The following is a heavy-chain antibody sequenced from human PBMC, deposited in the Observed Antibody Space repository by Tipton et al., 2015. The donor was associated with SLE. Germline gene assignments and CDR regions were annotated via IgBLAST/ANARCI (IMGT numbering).Heavy chain of an antibody. Sequence: GSLRLSCEASGFSFRNYDMAWVRQAPGKGLQWVSVIYSGGETYYEDSVKGRFTISRDICKNTLYLQMNSLRAEDTAMYYCVQGGWLDYWGQGTLVTVSS. CDR2: IYSGGET. V-gene: IGHV3-23*03. D-gene: IGHD6-19*01. CDR3: VQGGWLDY. J-gene: IGHJ4*02. CDR1: GFSFRNYD.